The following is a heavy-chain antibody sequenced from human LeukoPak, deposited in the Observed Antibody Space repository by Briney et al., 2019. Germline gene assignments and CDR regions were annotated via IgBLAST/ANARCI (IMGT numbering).Heavy chain of an antibody. J-gene: IGHJ4*02. CDR1: GFTFSSYA. CDR2: ISGSGGST. CDR3: ARAGDFWSGYWSFDY. V-gene: IGHV3-23*01. D-gene: IGHD3-3*01. Sequence: GGSLRLSCAASGFTFSSYAMSWVRQAPGKGLEWVSAISGSGGSTYYADSVKGRFTISRDNSKNTLYLQMSSLRAEDTAVYYCARAGDFWSGYWSFDYWGQGTLVTVSS.